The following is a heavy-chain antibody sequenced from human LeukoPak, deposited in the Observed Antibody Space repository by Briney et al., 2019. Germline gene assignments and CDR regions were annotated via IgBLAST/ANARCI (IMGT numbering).Heavy chain of an antibody. Sequence: ASVKVSCKASGYTFTYYYMHWVRQAPGQGLEWMGWINPNSGVTNYAQNLQGRVTMTSDTSSGTAYMELTRLRSDDTAVYYCARVATVSELPTYFDYWGQGTLVTVSS. CDR2: INPNSGVT. V-gene: IGHV1-2*02. J-gene: IGHJ4*02. CDR3: ARVATVSELPTYFDY. D-gene: IGHD4-11*01. CDR1: GYTFTYYY.